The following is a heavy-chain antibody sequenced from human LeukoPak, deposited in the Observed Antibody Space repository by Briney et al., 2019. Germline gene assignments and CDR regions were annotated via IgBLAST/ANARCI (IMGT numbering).Heavy chain of an antibody. CDR1: GGSFSGYY. V-gene: IGHV4-34*01. CDR2: INYSGST. J-gene: IGHJ4*02. CDR3: ARGWGYSGSYHYQHRGPYYFDY. D-gene: IGHD1-26*01. Sequence: SETLSLTCAVYGGSFSGYYWSWIRQPPGKGLEWIGEINYSGSTNYNPSLKSRVTISVDTSKNQFSLKLSSVTAADTAVYYCARGWGYSGSYHYQHRGPYYFDYWGQGTLVTVSS.